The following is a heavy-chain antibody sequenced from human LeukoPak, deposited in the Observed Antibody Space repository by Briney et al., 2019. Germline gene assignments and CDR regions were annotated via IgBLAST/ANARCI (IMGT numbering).Heavy chain of an antibody. J-gene: IGHJ6*02. Sequence: PGESLKISCKGSGYTFTNYWIGWVRQMPGKGLEWMGIIFPGDSDTRYSPSFQGQVTISVDKSISTAYLQWSSLKASDTAIYYCARHHCTSTSRYPYYYYAMEVWGPGTKVTVSS. V-gene: IGHV5-51*01. CDR3: ARHHCTSTSRYPYYYYAMEV. CDR2: IFPGDSDT. D-gene: IGHD2-2*01. CDR1: GYTFTNYW.